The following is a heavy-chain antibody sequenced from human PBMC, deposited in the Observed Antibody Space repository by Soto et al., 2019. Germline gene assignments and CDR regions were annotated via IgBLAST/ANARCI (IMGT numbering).Heavy chain of an antibody. CDR2: ISSSSSNI. J-gene: IGHJ4*02. Sequence: PGGSLRLSCAASGFIFSSYTMAWVRQAPGKGLEWVSSISSSSSNIEDADSVKGRFYVSRDTANNSLFLQINSLRAEDTAIYYCEREEYDGASTRFDSWGLGALVTVFS. D-gene: IGHD3-10*01. CDR1: GFIFSSYT. CDR3: EREEYDGASTRFDS. V-gene: IGHV3-21*01.